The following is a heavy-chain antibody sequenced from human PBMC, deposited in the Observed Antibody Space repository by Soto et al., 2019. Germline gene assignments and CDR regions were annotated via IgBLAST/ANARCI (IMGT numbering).Heavy chain of an antibody. V-gene: IGHV4-61*01. Sequence: PSETLSLTCTVSGGSVSSGSYYWSWIRQPPGKGLEWIGDINYSGSTNYNPSLKSRVTISVDTSKNQFSLKLSSVTAADTAVYYCARGDGINPSPEMERQLADYWGQGTLVTVSS. J-gene: IGHJ4*02. CDR2: INYSGST. CDR1: GGSVSSGSYY. CDR3: ARGDGINPSPEMERQLADY. D-gene: IGHD6-13*01.